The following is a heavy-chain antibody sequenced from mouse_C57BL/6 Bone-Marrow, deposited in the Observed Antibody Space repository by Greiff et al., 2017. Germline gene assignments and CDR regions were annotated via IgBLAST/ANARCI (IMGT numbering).Heavy chain of an antibody. CDR1: GFSLTSYA. D-gene: IGHD5-1*01. CDR2: IWTGGGT. CDR3: ARKRVEYLYYAMDY. Sequence: VQVVESGPGLVAPSQSLSITCTVSGFSLTSYAISWVRQPPGKGLEWLGVIWTGGGTNYNSALKSSLSISKDNSKSQVFLKMNSLQTDDTARYYCARKRVEYLYYAMDYWGQGTSVTVSS. V-gene: IGHV2-9-1*01. J-gene: IGHJ4*01.